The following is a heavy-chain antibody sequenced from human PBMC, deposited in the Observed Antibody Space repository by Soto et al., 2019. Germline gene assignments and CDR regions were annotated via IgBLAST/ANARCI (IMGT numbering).Heavy chain of an antibody. Sequence: SETRSLTCTVSGGSVNNGNYYWSWIRQPPGKGLEWIGYAHDSGGTNYNPSLNSRGTITVDTSTNQFSLKLNSVTAADTAVYSCARGLTMGELPSHFRPWGQGTLVTVSS. CDR1: GGSVNNGNYY. J-gene: IGHJ5*02. D-gene: IGHD3-16*01. V-gene: IGHV4-61*01. CDR2: AHDSGGT. CDR3: ARGLTMGELPSHFRP.